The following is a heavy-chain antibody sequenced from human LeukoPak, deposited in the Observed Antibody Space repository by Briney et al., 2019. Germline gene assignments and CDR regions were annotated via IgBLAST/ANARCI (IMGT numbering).Heavy chain of an antibody. CDR3: ASPSKLVLSRGAFDI. CDR1: GASFSDTTYY. Sequence: SETLPLTRTVSGASFSDTTYYWAWFRQPPGKGLEWIASIYFSETKYNPSLKSRITISGDTSKNQFSLKLTSVTATDTAVYYCASPSKLVLSRGAFDIWGQGTMGTVSA. D-gene: IGHD3-10*01. CDR2: IYFSET. J-gene: IGHJ3*02. V-gene: IGHV4-39*01.